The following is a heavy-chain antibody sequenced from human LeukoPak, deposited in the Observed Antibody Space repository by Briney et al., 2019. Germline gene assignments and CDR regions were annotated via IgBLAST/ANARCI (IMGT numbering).Heavy chain of an antibody. CDR2: INPNSGDT. D-gene: IGHD6-19*01. V-gene: IGHV1-2*02. CDR1: GYTFTGYY. Sequence: ASVKVSCKASGYTFTGYYMHWVRQAPGQGLEWMGWINPNSGDTNYAQKFQGRVTMTRDTSISTAYMELSRLRSGDTAVYYCARAVAGTGVDYWGQGTLVTVSS. J-gene: IGHJ4*02. CDR3: ARAVAGTGVDY.